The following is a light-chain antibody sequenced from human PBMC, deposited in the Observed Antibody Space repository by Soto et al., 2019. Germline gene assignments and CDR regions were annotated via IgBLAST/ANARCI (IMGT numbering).Light chain of an antibody. CDR3: SSYSSSSIRV. CDR1: SSDVGVYNY. J-gene: IGLJ3*02. CDR2: EVS. V-gene: IGLV2-14*01. Sequence: QAVVTQPASVSGSPGQSITISCTGTSSDVGVYNYVSWYQQHPGKAPKLMIYEVSNRPSGVSNRFSGSKSGNTASLTISGLQAEDEAYYYCSSYSSSSIRVFGGGTKVTVL.